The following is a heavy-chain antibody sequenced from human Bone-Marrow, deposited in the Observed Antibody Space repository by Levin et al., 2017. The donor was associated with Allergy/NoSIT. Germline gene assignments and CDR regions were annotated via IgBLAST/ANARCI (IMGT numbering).Heavy chain of an antibody. CDR1: GFTFSTYW. V-gene: IGHV3-74*01. CDR2: MNSDGSIT. J-gene: IGHJ4*02. Sequence: SGGSLRLSCAASGFTFSTYWMDWVRQAPGKGLVWVSRMNSDGSITRYADSVKGRFTISRDNAKNTLYLQMNSLRAEDTAVYYCTRDKPIDYWGQGTLVTVSS. CDR3: TRDKPIDY.